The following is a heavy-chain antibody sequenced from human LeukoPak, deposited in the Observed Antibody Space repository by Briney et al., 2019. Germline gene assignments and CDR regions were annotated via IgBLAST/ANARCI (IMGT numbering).Heavy chain of an antibody. CDR3: AHSPWTTPFDY. V-gene: IGHV2-5*02. CDR1: GFSLSTSGVG. Sequence: SGPTLVKPTQTLTLTCTFSGFSLSTSGVGVGWIRQPPGKALEWLALIYWDDDKRYSPSLKSRLTITKDTSKNQEVLTMTNMDPVDTATYYCAHSPWTTPFDYWGQGTLVTVSS. D-gene: IGHD3/OR15-3a*01. J-gene: IGHJ4*02. CDR2: IYWDDDK.